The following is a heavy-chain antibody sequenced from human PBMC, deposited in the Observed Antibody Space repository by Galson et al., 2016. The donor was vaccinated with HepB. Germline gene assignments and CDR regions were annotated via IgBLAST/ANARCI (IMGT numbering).Heavy chain of an antibody. D-gene: IGHD1-26*01. CDR1: GFTFRSND. CDR2: IGTAGDT. V-gene: IGHV3-13*01. J-gene: IGHJ3*02. Sequence: SLRLSCAASGFTFRSNDMHWVRQAAGKGLEWVSAIGTAGDTHYSGSVKGRFTISRENAKNSLYLQMNSLRAGDTAVYYCAREASGSYLGNAFDIWGQGTMVTVSS. CDR3: AREASGSYLGNAFDI.